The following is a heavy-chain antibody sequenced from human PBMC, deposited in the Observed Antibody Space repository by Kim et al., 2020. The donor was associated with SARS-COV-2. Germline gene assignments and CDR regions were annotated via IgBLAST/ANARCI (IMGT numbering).Heavy chain of an antibody. CDR1: GYTFTNYN. CDR2: INTGNDNT. D-gene: IGHD3-22*01. V-gene: IGHV1-3*04. J-gene: IGHJ4*02. Sequence: ASVKVSCKTSGYTFTNYNTHWVRQTPGQSLEWIGWINTGNDNTKYSEKFQDRVTITRDTSASTAYMELSSLRSEDTAVYYCARGGTNYYESSGYLDYWGQGTLVTVSS. CDR3: ARGGTNYYESSGYLDY.